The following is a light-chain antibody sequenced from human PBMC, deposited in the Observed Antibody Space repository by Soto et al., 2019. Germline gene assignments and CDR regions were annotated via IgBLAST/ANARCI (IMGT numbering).Light chain of an antibody. CDR2: DVS. Sequence: QSVLTQPRSVSGSPGQSVTISCTGTSSDVGGYNYVSWYQQHPGKAPKLMIYDVSKRPSGVPDRFSGSKSGNTASLTISGLQAEDEADYYCCSYAGSPSYVFGTGTRSQS. V-gene: IGLV2-11*01. CDR1: SSDVGGYNY. J-gene: IGLJ1*01. CDR3: CSYAGSPSYV.